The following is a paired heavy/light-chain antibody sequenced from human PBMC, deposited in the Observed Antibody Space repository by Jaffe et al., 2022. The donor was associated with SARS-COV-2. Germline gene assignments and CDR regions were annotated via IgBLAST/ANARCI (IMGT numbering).Light chain of an antibody. CDR2: ADS. CDR3: QSYDSSLSVWV. CDR1: SSNIGAGYD. V-gene: IGLV1-40*01. J-gene: IGLJ2*01. Sequence: QSVLTQPPSVSGAPGQRVTISCTGSSSNIGAGYDVHWYQQLPGTAPKLLIYADSNRPSGVPDRFSGSKSGTSASLAITGLQAEDEADYYCQSYDSSLSVWVFGGGTQLTVL.
Heavy chain of an antibody. CDR3: TKFSYYSATYYAWFDP. CDR1: GGSISSDNYY. Sequence: QVQLQESGPGLVKPSQTLSLTCTVSGGSISSDNYYWSWIRQPAGKGLEWIGRIYISGSTYYNPSLKSRVTISVDMSKNQFSLKLSSVTAADTAVYYCTKFSYYSATYYAWFDPWGPGTLVTVSS. CDR2: IYISGST. D-gene: IGHD3-10*01. J-gene: IGHJ5*02. V-gene: IGHV4-61*02.